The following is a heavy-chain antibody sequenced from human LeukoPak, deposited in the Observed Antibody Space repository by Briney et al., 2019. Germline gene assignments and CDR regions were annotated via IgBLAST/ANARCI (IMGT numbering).Heavy chain of an antibody. Sequence: PSETLSLTCSVSGGAIGSGDNYWSWIRQPPGKGLEWIGYISHSGNTYYNPSLKSRLTLSRDTSKNQFSLKMTSVTAADTAVYFCARARPSSSYYGNDSWGQGTLVTVSS. CDR1: GGAIGSGDNY. V-gene: IGHV4-30-4*08. CDR2: ISHSGNT. J-gene: IGHJ4*02. CDR3: ARARPSSSYYGNDS. D-gene: IGHD3-22*01.